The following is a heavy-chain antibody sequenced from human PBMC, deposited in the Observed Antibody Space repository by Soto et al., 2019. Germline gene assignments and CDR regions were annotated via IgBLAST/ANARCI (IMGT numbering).Heavy chain of an antibody. CDR3: ARDSGGNLDY. V-gene: IGHV4-61*08. D-gene: IGHD2-15*01. CDR1: GGSISSGDYY. CDR2: IYYSGST. J-gene: IGHJ4*02. Sequence: SETLSLTCTVSGGSISSGDYYWSWIRQPPGKGLEWIGYIYYSGSTNYNPSLKSRVTISVDTSKNQFSLKLSSVTAADTAVYYCARDSGGNLDYWGQGTLVTVSS.